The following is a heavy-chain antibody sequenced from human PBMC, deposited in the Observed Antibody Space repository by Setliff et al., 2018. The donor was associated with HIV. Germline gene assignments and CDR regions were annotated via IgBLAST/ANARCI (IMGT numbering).Heavy chain of an antibody. CDR1: RGSFSDYY. CDR3: ARDNSYYYGSGSHYWYGMDV. CDR2: INHSGST. D-gene: IGHD3-10*01. Sequence: SETLSLTCAVYRGSFSDYYWSWIRQPPGKGLEWIGEINHSGSTNYNPSLKSRVTMSIDTSKNQFSLKLSSVTAADTAVYYCARDNSYYYGSGSHYWYGMDVWGQGTTVTVSS. J-gene: IGHJ6*01. V-gene: IGHV4-34*01.